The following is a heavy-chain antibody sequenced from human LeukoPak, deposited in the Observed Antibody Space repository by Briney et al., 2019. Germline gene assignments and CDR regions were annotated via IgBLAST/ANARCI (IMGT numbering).Heavy chain of an antibody. V-gene: IGHV3-23*01. J-gene: IGHJ3*02. CDR3: ARLGLRYFDWLPPDI. D-gene: IGHD3-9*01. CDR1: GFTFSSYA. Sequence: QAGGSLRLSCAASGFTFSSYAMSWVRQAPGKGLEWVSAISGSGGSTYYADSVKGRFTISRDNSKNSLYLQMNSLRAEDTAVYYCARLGLRYFDWLPPDIWGQGTMVTVSS. CDR2: ISGSGGST.